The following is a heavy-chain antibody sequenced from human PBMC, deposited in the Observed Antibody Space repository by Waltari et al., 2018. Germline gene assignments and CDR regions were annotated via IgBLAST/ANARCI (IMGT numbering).Heavy chain of an antibody. J-gene: IGHJ5*02. Sequence: QLQLQESGPTLVKPSETLSLTCTVSGGPISRRRYYWGWMRQSPGKGLEWIGSIYYSGTTYYNPTLERRVTISGDTSKNQFSLKLSSVTAADTAVYYCVRHWKRNGYRFDPWGQGTLVTVSS. CDR1: GGPISRRRYY. CDR3: VRHWKRNGYRFDP. V-gene: IGHV4-39*01. CDR2: IYYSGTT. D-gene: IGHD5-12*01.